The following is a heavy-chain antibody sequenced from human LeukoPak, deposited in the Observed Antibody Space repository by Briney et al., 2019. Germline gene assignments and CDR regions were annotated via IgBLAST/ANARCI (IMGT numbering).Heavy chain of an antibody. V-gene: IGHV4-39*07. Sequence: SETLSLTCTVSGGSITSSTYHWGWIRQPPGKGLEWIGVYHVGTTDYNPSLKSRVTISVDRSKNQMSLKLSSVTAADTAVYYCARCLGFLIGSSWYPDAFDIWGQGTMVTVSS. CDR2: VYHVGTT. CDR1: GGSITSSTYH. CDR3: ARCLGFLIGSSWYPDAFDI. J-gene: IGHJ3*02. D-gene: IGHD6-13*01.